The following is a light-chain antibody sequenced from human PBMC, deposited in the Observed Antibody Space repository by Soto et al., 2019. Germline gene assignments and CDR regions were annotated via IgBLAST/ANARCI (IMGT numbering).Light chain of an antibody. CDR1: SSDVGDDKY. V-gene: IGLV2-14*01. CDR3: GSFTTSRIWV. CDR2: GVN. J-gene: IGLJ3*02. Sequence: QSALTQPASVSGSPGQSITISCTGTSSDVGDDKYVSWYQQQPGKGPNLLIYGVNSRPSGISNRFSGSKSGNTASLTISGLQVEDEAEYFCGSFTTSRIWVFGGGTKVTVL.